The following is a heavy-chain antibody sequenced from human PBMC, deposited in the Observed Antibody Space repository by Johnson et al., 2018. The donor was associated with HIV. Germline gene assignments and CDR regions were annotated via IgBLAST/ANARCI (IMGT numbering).Heavy chain of an antibody. Sequence: MLLVESGGGLVQPGGSLKLSCAASGFTFSDHWMYWVRQAPGKGLVWVSRIKSDGRSTNYADSVKGRFTISRDNAKNTLYLQMNSLRADDTALYYCARDWLTSRAVAGTSAFDIWGQGTMVTVSS. J-gene: IGHJ3*02. CDR3: ARDWLTSRAVAGTSAFDI. CDR1: GFTFSDHW. D-gene: IGHD6-19*01. CDR2: IKSDGRST. V-gene: IGHV3-74*01.